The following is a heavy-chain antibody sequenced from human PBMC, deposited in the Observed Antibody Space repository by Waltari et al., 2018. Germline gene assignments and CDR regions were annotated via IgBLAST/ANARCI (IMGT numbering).Heavy chain of an antibody. CDR3: ARDSPYYDFWSGYYTGIYYYYYMDV. J-gene: IGHJ6*03. CDR1: GGSISSYY. Sequence: QVQLQESGPGLVKPSETLSLTCTISGGSISSYYWSWIRQPAGKGLEWIGRIYTSGSNNYNPSLKSRVTMSVDTSKNQFSLKLSSVTAADTAVYYCARDSPYYDFWSGYYTGIYYYYYMDVWGKGTTVTVSS. CDR2: IYTSGSN. V-gene: IGHV4-4*07. D-gene: IGHD3-3*01.